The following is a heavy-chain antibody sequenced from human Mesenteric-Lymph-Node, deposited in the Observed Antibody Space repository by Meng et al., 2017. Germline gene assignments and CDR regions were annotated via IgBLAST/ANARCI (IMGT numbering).Heavy chain of an antibody. D-gene: IGHD4-17*01. Sequence: QQQGSVPRLVRTSQTPSPTGTCSGGSGSSGNNYWIWIRQPPGKGLEWIGYIYYSGRTYYNPSLESRVAISIDTSKNQFSLKLTSVTAADTAVYLCARTNYGDYNWFDPWGQGTLVTVSS. CDR2: IYYSGRT. CDR1: GGSGSSGNNY. V-gene: IGHV4-30-4*01. J-gene: IGHJ5*02. CDR3: ARTNYGDYNWFDP.